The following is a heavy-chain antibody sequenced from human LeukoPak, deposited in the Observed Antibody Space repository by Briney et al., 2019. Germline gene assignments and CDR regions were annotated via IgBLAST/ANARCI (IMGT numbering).Heavy chain of an antibody. J-gene: IGHJ4*02. CDR3: GKADY. CDR1: GFTFDDYA. CDR2: ISWNSGSI. V-gene: IGHV3-9*01. Sequence: HTGGSLRLSCAASGFTFDDYAMHWVRQAPGKGLEWVSGISWNSGSIGYADSVKGRFTISRDNAKNSLYLQMNSLRAEDTALYYCGKADYWGQGTLVTVSS.